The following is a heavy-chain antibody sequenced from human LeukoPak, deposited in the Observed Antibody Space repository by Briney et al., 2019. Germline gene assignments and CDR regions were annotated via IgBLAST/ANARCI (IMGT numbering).Heavy chain of an antibody. CDR2: ISYDGSNK. V-gene: IGHV3-30*04. D-gene: IGHD3-10*01. Sequence: GGSLRLSCAASGFTFSSYAMHWVRPAPGKGLEWVAVISYDGSNKYYADSVKGRFTISRDNSKNTLYLQMNSLRAEDTAVYYCARDLPRITMVRGVMVLHYYYGMDVWGQGTTVTVSS. J-gene: IGHJ6*02. CDR3: ARDLPRITMVRGVMVLHYYYGMDV. CDR1: GFTFSSYA.